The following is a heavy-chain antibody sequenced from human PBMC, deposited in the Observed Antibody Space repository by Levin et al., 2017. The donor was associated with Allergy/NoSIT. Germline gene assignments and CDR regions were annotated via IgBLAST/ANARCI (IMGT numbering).Heavy chain of an antibody. Sequence: GGSLRLSCAASGFTFSSYAMSWVRQAPGKGLEWVSAISGSGGSTYYADSVKGRFTISRDNSKNTLYLQMNSLRAEDTAVYYCAKDRHYYDSSGYDSAFDSWGQGTMVTVSS. CDR1: GFTFSSYA. J-gene: IGHJ3*02. D-gene: IGHD3-22*01. V-gene: IGHV3-23*01. CDR3: AKDRHYYDSSGYDSAFDS. CDR2: ISGSGGST.